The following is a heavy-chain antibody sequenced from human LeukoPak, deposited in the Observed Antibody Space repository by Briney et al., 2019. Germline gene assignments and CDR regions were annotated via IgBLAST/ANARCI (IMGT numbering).Heavy chain of an antibody. CDR2: INPSGGST. Sequence: ASVTVSRKASGYTFTSYYMHWVRQAPGQGLEWMGIINPSGGSTSYAQKFQGRVTMTRDMSTSTVYMELSSLRSEDTAVYYCARVGNYYDSSGYFPFDYWGQGTLVTVSS. CDR3: ARVGNYYDSSGYFPFDY. D-gene: IGHD3-22*01. V-gene: IGHV1-46*01. J-gene: IGHJ4*02. CDR1: GYTFTSYY.